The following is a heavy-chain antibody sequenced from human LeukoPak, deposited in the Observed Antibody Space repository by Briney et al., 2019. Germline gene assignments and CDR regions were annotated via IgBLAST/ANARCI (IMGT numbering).Heavy chain of an antibody. D-gene: IGHD6-13*01. Sequence: SETLSLTCTVSNDSFSSYYWSWIRQPPGKGLEWIGYISHSGSTNYNPSLKSRPTISVGASRNQFFLELSSVTPADTAVYYCAGQGLGSSWFYHGGFYYCDSWGQGTLVTVS. CDR3: AGQGLGSSWFYHGGFYYCDS. CDR1: NDSFSSYY. CDR2: ISHSGST. J-gene: IGHJ4*02. V-gene: IGHV4-59*01.